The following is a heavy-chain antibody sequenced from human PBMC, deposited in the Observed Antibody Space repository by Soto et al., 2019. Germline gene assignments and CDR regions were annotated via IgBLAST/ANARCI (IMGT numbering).Heavy chain of an antibody. CDR2: ISSSSSTI. J-gene: IGHJ4*02. V-gene: IGHV3-48*01. Sequence: GGSLILSCAASGFTFSSYSMNWVRQAPGKGLEWVSYISSSSSTIYYADSVKGRFTISRDNAKNSLYLQMNSLRAEDTAVYYCAFGGGYCSSTSCYPHYFDYWGQGTLVTGSS. CDR3: AFGGGYCSSTSCYPHYFDY. D-gene: IGHD2-2*01. CDR1: GFTFSSYS.